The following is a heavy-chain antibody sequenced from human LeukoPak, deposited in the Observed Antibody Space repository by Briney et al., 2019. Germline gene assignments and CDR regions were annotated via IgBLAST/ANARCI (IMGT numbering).Heavy chain of an antibody. Sequence: SETLSLTCTVSGGSISSYYWSWIRQPPGKGLEWIGYIYYSGSTNYNPSLKSRVTISVDTSKNQFSLKLSSVTAADTAVYYCARSGYYYDSSGYYSGNWFDPWGQGTLVTVSS. CDR2: IYYSGST. V-gene: IGHV4-59*12. D-gene: IGHD3-22*01. J-gene: IGHJ5*02. CDR1: GGSISSYY. CDR3: ARSGYYYDSSGYYSGNWFDP.